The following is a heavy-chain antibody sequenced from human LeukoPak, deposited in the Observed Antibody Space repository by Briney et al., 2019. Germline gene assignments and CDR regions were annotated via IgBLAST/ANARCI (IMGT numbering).Heavy chain of an antibody. J-gene: IGHJ4*02. CDR2: INHSGST. CDR1: GGSFSGYY. CDR3: ARKYSSSWSEDY. V-gene: IGHV4-34*01. Sequence: SETLSLTRAVYGGSFSGYYWSWIRQPPGKGLEWIGEINHSGSTNYNPSLKSRVTISVDTSKNQFSLKLSSVTAADTAVYYCARKYSSSWSEDYWGQGTLVTVSS. D-gene: IGHD6-13*01.